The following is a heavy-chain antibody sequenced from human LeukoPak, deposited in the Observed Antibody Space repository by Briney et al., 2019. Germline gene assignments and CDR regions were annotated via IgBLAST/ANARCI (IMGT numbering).Heavy chain of an antibody. Sequence: PGRSLRLSCAASGFTFSSYGMHWVRQAPGKGLEWVAFIRYDGSNKYYADSVKGRFTISRDNSKNTLYLQMNSLRVEDTAVYYCAKDLGTGGGDYFDYWGQGTPVTVSS. J-gene: IGHJ4*02. CDR3: AKDLGTGGGDYFDY. V-gene: IGHV3-30*02. D-gene: IGHD3-16*01. CDR1: GFTFSSYG. CDR2: IRYDGSNK.